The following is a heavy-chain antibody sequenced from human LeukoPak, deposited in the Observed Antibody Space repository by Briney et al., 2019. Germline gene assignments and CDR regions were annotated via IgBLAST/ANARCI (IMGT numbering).Heavy chain of an antibody. V-gene: IGHV1-18*04. D-gene: IGHD2-15*01. CDR3: ARGDCSGVSCYLPEYFRH. Sequence: ASVKVSCKASGYTLTDYYIHWVRQAPGQGLEWMGWISAHNGYTDYAQKLQGRVTMTTDTSTNTAYMELRSLRSDDTAVYYCARGDCSGVSCYLPEYFRHWGQGTLVTVSS. J-gene: IGHJ1*01. CDR1: GYTLTDYY. CDR2: ISAHNGYT.